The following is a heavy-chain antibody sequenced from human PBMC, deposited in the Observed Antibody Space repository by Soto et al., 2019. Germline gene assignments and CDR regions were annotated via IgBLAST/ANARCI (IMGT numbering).Heavy chain of an antibody. D-gene: IGHD3-3*01. CDR2: SISKTDVGAT. Sequence: EVQLVESGGGLVKPGGSLRLSCAASGFTFSNAWMNWVRQAPGKGLEWVGRSISKTDVGATDYAAPVKGRFTISRDDSKNTLYLHMNSLETEDTAVYYCAACTGRSDFDYWGQGTLVTVSS. CDR1: GFTFSNAW. CDR3: AACTGRSDFDY. J-gene: IGHJ4*02. V-gene: IGHV3-15*01.